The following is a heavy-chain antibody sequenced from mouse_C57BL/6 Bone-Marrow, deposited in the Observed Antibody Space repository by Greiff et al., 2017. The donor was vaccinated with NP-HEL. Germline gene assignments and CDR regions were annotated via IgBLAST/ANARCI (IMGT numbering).Heavy chain of an antibody. V-gene: IGHV1-26*01. CDR3: ARATYYDYDGAMDF. CDR2: INPNNGGN. D-gene: IGHD2-4*01. J-gene: IGHJ4*01. Sequence: EVQLQQSGPELVKPGASVKISCKASGYTFTDYYMNWVKQSHGKSLEWIGDINPNNGGNSSNQKFKGKATFTVDKSSSTAYMELRSLTSEDSAVYYCARATYYDYDGAMDFWGQGTSVTVSS. CDR1: GYTFTDYY.